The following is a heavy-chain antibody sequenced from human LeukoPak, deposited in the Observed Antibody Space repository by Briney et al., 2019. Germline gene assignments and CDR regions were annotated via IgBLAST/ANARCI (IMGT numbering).Heavy chain of an antibody. J-gene: IGHJ3*02. CDR3: AGGLTYYFDSSGYYVTDAFDI. CDR2: IYYSGNT. D-gene: IGHD3-22*01. Sequence: SETLSLTCTVSGGSISTYYWSWIRQPPGKGLEWIGNIYYSGNTNYNPSLKSRVTISVDTSKNQFSLKLTSVTAADTAVYYCAGGLTYYFDSSGYYVTDAFDIWGQGTMVTVSS. CDR1: GGSISTYY. V-gene: IGHV4-59*01.